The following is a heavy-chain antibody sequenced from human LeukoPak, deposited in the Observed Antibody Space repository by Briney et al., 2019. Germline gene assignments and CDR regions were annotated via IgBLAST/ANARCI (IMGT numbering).Heavy chain of an antibody. J-gene: IGHJ5*02. V-gene: IGHV3-30*04. CDR2: ISYDGSNK. CDR1: GFTFSSYE. D-gene: IGHD3-16*01. Sequence: GGSLRLSCAASGFTFSSYEMNWVRQAPGKGLEWVAVISYDGSNKYYADSVKGRFTISRDNSKNTLYLQMNSLRAEDTAVYYCAKEVGGFLRYNWFDPWGQGTLVTVSS. CDR3: AKEVGGFLRYNWFDP.